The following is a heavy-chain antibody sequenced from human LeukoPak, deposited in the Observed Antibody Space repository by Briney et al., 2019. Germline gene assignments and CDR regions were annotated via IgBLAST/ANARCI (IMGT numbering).Heavy chain of an antibody. CDR3: ARSSYRGYGVYDS. J-gene: IGHJ5*01. CDR2: ISTSSSTI. CDR1: GFTFSSYS. Sequence: GGSLRLSCAASGFTFSSYSMNWVRQAPGKGLEWVSYISTSSSTIYYADSVKGRFTMSRSNAKDSLYLQMNSLRAEDTAVYYCARSSYRGYGVYDSWGQGTLVTVSS. V-gene: IGHV3-48*01. D-gene: IGHD6-25*01.